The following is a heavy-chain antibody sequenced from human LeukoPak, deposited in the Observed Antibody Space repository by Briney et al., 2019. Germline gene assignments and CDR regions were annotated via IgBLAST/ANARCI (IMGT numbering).Heavy chain of an antibody. CDR3: ARDPEATGSTAEDY. Sequence: GASVKVSCKASGYTFTGYYMHWVRQAPGQGLEWMGWINPNSGGTNYAQKFQGRVAMTRDTSISTVYMELSRLKSDDTAVYYCARDPEATGSTAEDYWGQGTLVTVSS. J-gene: IGHJ4*02. D-gene: IGHD1-1*01. V-gene: IGHV1-2*02. CDR2: INPNSGGT. CDR1: GYTFTGYY.